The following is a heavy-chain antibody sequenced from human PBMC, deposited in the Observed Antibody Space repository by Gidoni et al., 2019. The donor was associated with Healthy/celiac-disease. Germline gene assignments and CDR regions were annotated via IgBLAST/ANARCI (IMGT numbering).Heavy chain of an antibody. V-gene: IGHV4-39*01. J-gene: IGHJ5*02. CDR3: ARLPAYNWFDP. CDR1: GGSISSSSYY. Sequence: QLQLQESGPGLVKPSETLSLTCTVSGGSISSSSYYWGWIRQPPGKGLEWIGSIYYSGSTYYNPSLKSRVTISVDTSKNQFSLKLSSVSADTAVYYCARLPAYNWFDPWGQGTLVTVSS. D-gene: IGHD2-2*01. CDR2: IYYSGST.